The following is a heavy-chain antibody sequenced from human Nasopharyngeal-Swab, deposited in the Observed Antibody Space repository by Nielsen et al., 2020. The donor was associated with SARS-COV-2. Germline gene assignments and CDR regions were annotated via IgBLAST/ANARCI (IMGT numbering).Heavy chain of an antibody. CDR2: ISGSGGST. CDR1: GFTFSSYA. J-gene: IGHJ4*02. V-gene: IGHV3-23*01. Sequence: GESLKISCAASGFTFSSYAMSWVRQAPGKGLEWVSAISGSGGSTYYADSVKGRFTISRDNSKNTLYLQMNSLRAEDTAVYHCAKANTRDFDYWGQGTLVTVSS. CDR3: AKANTRDFDY.